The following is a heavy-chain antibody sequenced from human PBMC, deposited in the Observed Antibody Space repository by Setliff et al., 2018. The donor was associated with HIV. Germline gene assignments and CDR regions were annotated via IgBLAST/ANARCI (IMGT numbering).Heavy chain of an antibody. J-gene: IGHJ4*02. CDR3: VRDRSYYNFWSGYPYYFDY. D-gene: IGHD3-3*01. Sequence: ASVKVSCKASGYTFTSYYMHWVRQAPGQGLEWMGIINPSGGSTSYAQKFQGRVTMTRGTSTSTVYMELSSLRSEDTAVYYCVRDRSYYNFWSGYPYYFDYWGQGTLVTVSS. CDR1: GYTFTSYY. CDR2: INPSGGST. V-gene: IGHV1-46*01.